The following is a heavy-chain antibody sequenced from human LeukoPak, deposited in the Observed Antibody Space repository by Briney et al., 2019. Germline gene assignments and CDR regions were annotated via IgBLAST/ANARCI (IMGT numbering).Heavy chain of an antibody. V-gene: IGHV4-34*01. CDR2: INHSGST. CDR3: ARDREQWLARNYYYYMDV. D-gene: IGHD6-19*01. Sequence: SETLSLTCAAYGGSFSGYYWSWIRQPPGKGLEWIGEINHSGSTNYNPSLKSRVTISVDTSKNQFSLKLSSVTAADTAVYYCARDREQWLARNYYYYMDVWGKGTTVTVSS. J-gene: IGHJ6*03. CDR1: GGSFSGYY.